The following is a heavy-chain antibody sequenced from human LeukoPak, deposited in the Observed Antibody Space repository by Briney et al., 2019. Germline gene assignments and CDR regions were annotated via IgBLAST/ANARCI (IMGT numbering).Heavy chain of an antibody. CDR1: GGSISRGAYY. CDR3: WRTPLPIFYTRSGFDY. CDR2: IHYSGST. V-gene: IGHV4-31*03. J-gene: IGHJ4*02. Sequence: SQTLSLTCTVSGGSISRGAYYWSWIRQHPGKGLEWIGYIHYSGSTYYNPSLKSRVTISVDTSKNQFSLNLSSVTAADSAGYYCWRTPLPIFYTRSGFDYWGQVSLITVSS. D-gene: IGHD2/OR15-2a*01.